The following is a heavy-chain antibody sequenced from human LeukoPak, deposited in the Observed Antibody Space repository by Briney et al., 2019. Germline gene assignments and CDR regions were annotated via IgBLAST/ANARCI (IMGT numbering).Heavy chain of an antibody. D-gene: IGHD3-3*01. CDR3: ARHSGLRSHFDP. CDR1: GGSFSGYY. CDR2: INHSGST. V-gene: IGHV4-34*01. J-gene: IGHJ5*02. Sequence: SETLSLTCAVYGGSFSGYYWSWIRQPPGKGLEWIGEINHSGSTNYNSSLKSRVTISVDTSKNQLSLKLTSATAADTSVYYCARHSGLRSHFDPWGQGTLVTVSS.